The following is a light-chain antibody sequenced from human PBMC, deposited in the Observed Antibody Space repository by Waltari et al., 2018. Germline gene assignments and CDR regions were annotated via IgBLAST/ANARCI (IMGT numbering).Light chain of an antibody. Sequence: SSELTQDPAVSVALGQTVSITCQGDSLRTYYANWYQQKPGQPPVLVIYGKNNRPSVIPDRLSASSSGNTASLTIAGAQAEDEADYYCNSRDSSGNPYVFGSGTKVTVL. J-gene: IGLJ1*01. CDR1: SLRTYY. V-gene: IGLV3-19*01. CDR3: NSRDSSGNPYV. CDR2: GKN.